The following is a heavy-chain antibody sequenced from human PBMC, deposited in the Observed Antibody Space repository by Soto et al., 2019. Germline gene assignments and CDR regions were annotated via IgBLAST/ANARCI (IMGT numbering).Heavy chain of an antibody. CDR1: GFTFSSYW. D-gene: IGHD3-16*02. V-gene: IGHV3-74*01. CDR3: ARVLMTYDYIWGSYRPDHSLVDY. CDR2: INSDGSST. Sequence: EVQLVESGGGLVQPGGSLRLSCAASGFTFSSYWMHWVRQAPGKGLVWVSRINSDGSSTSYADSVKGRFTISRDNAKNTLYLQMNSLRAEDTAVYYCARVLMTYDYIWGSYRPDHSLVDYWGQGTLVTVSS. J-gene: IGHJ4*02.